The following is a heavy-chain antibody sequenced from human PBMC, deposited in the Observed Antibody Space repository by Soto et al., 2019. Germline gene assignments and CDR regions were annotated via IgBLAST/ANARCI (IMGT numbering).Heavy chain of an antibody. CDR3: VSSLNYDFWRDGGRHFYFDY. Sequence: QVQLQESGPGLVKPSGTLSLTCAVSGGSISSSYWWNWVRQTPRGGLEWIGKIYHGGTTNYNPSLKNRVTISVDKSKNQFSLKLTSVTAADTAVYYCVSSLNYDFWRDGGRHFYFDYWGRGILDTVSS. D-gene: IGHD3-3*01. V-gene: IGHV4-4*02. CDR1: GGSISSSYW. J-gene: IGHJ4*02. CDR2: IYHGGTT.